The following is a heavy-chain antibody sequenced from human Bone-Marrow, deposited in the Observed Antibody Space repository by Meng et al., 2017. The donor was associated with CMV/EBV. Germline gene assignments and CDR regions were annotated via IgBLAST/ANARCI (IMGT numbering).Heavy chain of an antibody. CDR2: IYYSGST. D-gene: IGHD3-22*01. V-gene: IGHV4-59*01. J-gene: IGHJ4*02. Sequence: SETLSLTCTVSGGSISSYYWSWIRQPPGKGLEWIGYIYYSGSTNYNPSLKSRVTISVDTSKNQFSLKLSSVTAADTAVYYCARDEPMTLWGYWGQGTLVTVSS. CDR3: ARDEPMTLWGY. CDR1: GGSISSYY.